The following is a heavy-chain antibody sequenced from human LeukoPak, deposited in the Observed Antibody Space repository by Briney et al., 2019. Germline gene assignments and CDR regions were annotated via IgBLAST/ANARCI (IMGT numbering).Heavy chain of an antibody. CDR2: IIPILGIA. V-gene: IGHV1-69*04. CDR3: ARSPQLLGWFDP. CDR1: GGTFSSYA. D-gene: IGHD2-2*01. J-gene: IGHJ5*02. Sequence: SVKVSCKASGGTFSSYAISWVRQAPGQGLEWMGRIIPILGIANYAQKFQGRVTITADKSTSTAYMELSSLRSEDMAVYYCARSPQLLGWFDPWGQGTLVTVSS.